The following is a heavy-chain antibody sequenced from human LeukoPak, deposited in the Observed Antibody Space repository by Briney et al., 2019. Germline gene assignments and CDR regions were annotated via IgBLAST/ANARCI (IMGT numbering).Heavy chain of an antibody. D-gene: IGHD5-18*01. CDR1: GFTFSSYG. CDR3: AKTRGYSYGHGFDY. V-gene: IGHV3-30*18. CDR2: ISYDGSIK. J-gene: IGHJ4*02. Sequence: GRSLRLSCAASGFTFSSYGMHWVRQAPGKGLEWVAVISYDGSIKYYADSVKGRFTISRDNSKNTLYLQMNSLRAEDTAVYYCAKTRGYSYGHGFDYWGQGTLVTVSS.